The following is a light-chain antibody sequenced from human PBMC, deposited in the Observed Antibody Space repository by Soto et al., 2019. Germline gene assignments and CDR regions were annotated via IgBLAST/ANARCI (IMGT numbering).Light chain of an antibody. J-gene: IGKJ1*01. CDR3: QQYNSYSLWT. V-gene: IGKV1-5*01. Sequence: IQMTQSPSTRSASVGDRVTITCRASQSISSWLAWYQQKPGKAPKLLIYGASSLESGVPSRFSGSGSGTEFALTISSLQPDDFATYYCQQYNSYSLWTFGQGTKVDSK. CDR2: GAS. CDR1: QSISSW.